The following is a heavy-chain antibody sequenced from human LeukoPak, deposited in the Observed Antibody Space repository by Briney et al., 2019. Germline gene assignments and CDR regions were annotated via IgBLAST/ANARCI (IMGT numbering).Heavy chain of an antibody. CDR2: ISSSSSYI. CDR3: AKWRVYCSGGSCPLDAFDI. D-gene: IGHD2-15*01. Sequence: GSLRLSCAASGFTFSSYSMNWVRQAPGKGLEWVSSISSSSSYIYYADSVKGRFTISRDNSKNTLYLQMNSLRAEDTAVYYCAKWRVYCSGGSCPLDAFDIWGQGTMVTVSS. CDR1: GFTFSSYS. V-gene: IGHV3-21*04. J-gene: IGHJ3*02.